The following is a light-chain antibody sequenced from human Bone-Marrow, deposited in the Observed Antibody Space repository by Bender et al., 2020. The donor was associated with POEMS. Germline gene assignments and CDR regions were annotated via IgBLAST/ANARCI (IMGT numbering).Light chain of an antibody. CDR2: SSH. J-gene: IGLJ3*02. Sequence: QSVLTQPPSASGTPGQRVTISCSGGSSNIGAHAVNWYQHLPGTAPKLLIYSSHRRPSEVPDRFSGSRSGTSASLAISGLQSEDEADYYCAVWDDSLNGWVFGGETELTVL. CDR1: SSNIGAHA. V-gene: IGLV1-44*01. CDR3: AVWDDSLNGWV.